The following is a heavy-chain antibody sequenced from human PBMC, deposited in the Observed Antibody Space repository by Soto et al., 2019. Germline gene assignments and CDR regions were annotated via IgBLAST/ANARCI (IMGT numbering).Heavy chain of an antibody. CDR2: IWYDGSNK. J-gene: IGHJ2*01. CDR1: GFTFSSYG. V-gene: IGHV3-30*02. CDR3: AKGFDVRGNWYFDL. Sequence: TGGSLRLSCAASGFTFSSYGMHWVRQAPGKGLEWVAVIWYDGSNKYYADSVKGRFTVSRDNSKNTLYLQMNSLRAEDTVVYYCAKGFDVRGNWYFDLWGRGTLVTVSS. D-gene: IGHD2-15*01.